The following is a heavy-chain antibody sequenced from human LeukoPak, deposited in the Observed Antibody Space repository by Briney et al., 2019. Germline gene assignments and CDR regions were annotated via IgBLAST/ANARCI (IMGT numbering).Heavy chain of an antibody. D-gene: IGHD4-17*01. CDR1: GGTLNNYA. Sequence: SVKVSCKASGGTLNNYAINWVRQAPGQGLEWMGRIIPIFGTANHAQNFQGRVTITADRPTSTAYMELSSLKAEDTAVYYCARGLHYGATPVYWGQGTLVTVSS. V-gene: IGHV1-69*06. J-gene: IGHJ4*02. CDR3: ARGLHYGATPVY. CDR2: IIPIFGTA.